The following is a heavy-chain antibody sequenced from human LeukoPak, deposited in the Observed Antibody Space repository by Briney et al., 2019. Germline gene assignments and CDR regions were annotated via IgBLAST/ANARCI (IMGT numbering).Heavy chain of an antibody. J-gene: IGHJ4*02. V-gene: IGHV3-21*01. CDR1: GFTFSSYS. CDR2: ISSSSSYI. CDR3: ARDSPSRTAMVAFFDY. D-gene: IGHD5-18*01. Sequence: GGSLRLSCAASGFTFSSYSMNWVRQAPGKGLEWVSSISSSSSYIYYADSVKGRFTISRDNAKNSLYLQMNSLRAEDTAVYYCARDSPSRTAMVAFFDYWGQGTLVTVSS.